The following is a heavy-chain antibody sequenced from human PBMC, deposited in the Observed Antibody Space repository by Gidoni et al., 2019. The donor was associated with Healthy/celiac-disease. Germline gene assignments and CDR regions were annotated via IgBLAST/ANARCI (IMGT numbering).Heavy chain of an antibody. V-gene: IGHV3-48*02. CDR1: GFTFSSYS. CDR3: ARDHYYDSSGYYDY. J-gene: IGHJ4*02. D-gene: IGHD3-22*01. Sequence: EVQLVESGGGLVQPVGSLRLSCAASGFTFSSYSMNWVRQAPGKGREWVTYISSSSSTIYYADSVKGRFTISRDNAKNARYLQMNSLRDEDTAVYYCARDHYYDSSGYYDYWGQGTLVTVSS. CDR2: ISSSSSTI.